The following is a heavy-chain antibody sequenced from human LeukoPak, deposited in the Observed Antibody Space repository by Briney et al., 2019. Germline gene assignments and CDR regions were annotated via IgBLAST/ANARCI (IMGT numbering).Heavy chain of an antibody. CDR2: ISPYNGDT. D-gene: IGHD2-15*01. J-gene: IGHJ3*02. Sequence: ASVKVSCKASGYTLTSYGISWVRQAPGQGLEWMGWISPYNGDTNNAQKFQGRVTMTTDTSTSTAYMELSRLRSDDTAVYYCARGYVYCSGGSCSHDAFDIWGQGTMVTVSS. CDR1: GYTLTSYG. CDR3: ARGYVYCSGGSCSHDAFDI. V-gene: IGHV1-18*01.